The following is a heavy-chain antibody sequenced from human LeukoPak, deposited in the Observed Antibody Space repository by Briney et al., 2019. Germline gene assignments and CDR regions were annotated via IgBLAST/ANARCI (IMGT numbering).Heavy chain of an antibody. CDR1: GFTFDEYG. V-gene: IGHV3-20*04. J-gene: IGHJ4*02. Sequence: GGSLRLSCAASGFTFDEYGMNWLRQVPGKGLECVSGINWNGGNAGYADSVKGRFTISRDNAHNSLYLQMGSLTAEETALYYCARRFLYSSSWFFDLWGQGTLVTVSS. CDR2: INWNGGNA. CDR3: ARRFLYSSSWFFDL. D-gene: IGHD6-13*01.